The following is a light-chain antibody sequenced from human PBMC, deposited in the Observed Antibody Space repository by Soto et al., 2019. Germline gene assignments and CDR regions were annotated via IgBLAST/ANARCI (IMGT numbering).Light chain of an antibody. V-gene: IGLV1-40*01. CDR1: SSNIGAGYD. CDR2: DNS. CDR3: QSYDSSLSGYV. J-gene: IGLJ1*01. Sequence: QSVLTQPPSVSGAPGQRVTISCTGSSSNIGAGYDVHWYQQLPGTAPKLLIYDNSNRPSGVPDRFSGSKSGTSASLAITGLQAEDAADYYCQSYDSSLSGYVFGTGTKLTVL.